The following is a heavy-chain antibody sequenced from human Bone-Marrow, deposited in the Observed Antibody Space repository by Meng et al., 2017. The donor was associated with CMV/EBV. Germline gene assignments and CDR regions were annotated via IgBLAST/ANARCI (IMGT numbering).Heavy chain of an antibody. V-gene: IGHV1-69*05. D-gene: IGHD2-15*01. CDR1: GGTFSSYA. CDR3: ARGYCSGGSCYWNYYYGMDV. J-gene: IGHJ6*02. CDR2: IIPIFGTA. Sequence: SVKVSCKASGGTFSSYAISWVRQAPGQGLEWMGGIIPIFGTANYAQKFQGRVTITTDESTSTAYMELSSLRSEDTAVYYCARGYCSGGSCYWNYYYGMDVWGQGNTVNVSS.